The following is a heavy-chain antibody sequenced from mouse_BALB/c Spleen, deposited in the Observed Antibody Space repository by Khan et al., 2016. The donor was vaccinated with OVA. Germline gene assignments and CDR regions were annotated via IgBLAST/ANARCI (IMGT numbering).Heavy chain of an antibody. J-gene: IGHJ3*01. CDR2: ISYSGNT. D-gene: IGHD2-4*01. CDR3: ARNDYYDYNPFPY. CDR1: GYSITSEFA. Sequence: EVQLLESGPGLVKPSQSLSLTCTVTGYSITSEFAWNWIRQFPGNKLEWMGYISYSGNTRYNPSLKSLISITRDTSRNQFFLQLNSVTTEDTATYYGARNDYYDYNPFPYWGQGTLVTVSA. V-gene: IGHV3-2*02.